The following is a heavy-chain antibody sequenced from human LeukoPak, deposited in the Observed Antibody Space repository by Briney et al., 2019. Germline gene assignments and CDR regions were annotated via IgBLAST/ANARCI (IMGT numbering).Heavy chain of an antibody. V-gene: IGHV1-2*02. CDR3: ARETVPAIAAPRGLNY. CDR2: INPNSGDT. CDR1: GYTFTSYG. Sequence: ASVKVSCKASGYTFTSYGISWVRQAPGQGLEWMGWINPNSGDTNYAQKFQGRVTMTRDTSISTAYMELSRLRSDGTAVYYCARETVPAIAAPRGLNYWGQGTLVTVSS. J-gene: IGHJ4*02. D-gene: IGHD6-13*01.